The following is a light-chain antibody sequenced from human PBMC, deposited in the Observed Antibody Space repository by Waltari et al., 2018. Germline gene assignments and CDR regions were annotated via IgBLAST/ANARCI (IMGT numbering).Light chain of an antibody. CDR1: QDIKKS. Sequence: DIHMTQSPSSLSAPVGDSVTITCQSSQDIKKSLNWFHQKAGKAPKVLIFDASNSQTGAPSRFSGSGSGTDFTFSISSLQPEDMGTYYCQQYHSVPLTFGGGTKVEIK. CDR3: QQYHSVPLT. J-gene: IGKJ4*01. V-gene: IGKV1-33*01. CDR2: DAS.